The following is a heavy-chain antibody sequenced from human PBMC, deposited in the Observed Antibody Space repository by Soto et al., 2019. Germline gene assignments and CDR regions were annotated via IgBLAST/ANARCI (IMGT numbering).Heavy chain of an antibody. V-gene: IGHV3-7*05. CDR2: IKQDGNEK. J-gene: IGHJ4*02. D-gene: IGHD2-15*01. Sequence: EVQLVESGGGLVQPGGSLRLSCAASGFTFSSYWRSWVRQAPGKGLEWVANIKQDGNEKYYVDSVKGRFTISRDNAKNSMYLQMNSLTAEDTAVYYCARVKSLAGEYWCQGTLVSVS. CDR3: ARVKSLAGEY. CDR1: GFTFSSYW.